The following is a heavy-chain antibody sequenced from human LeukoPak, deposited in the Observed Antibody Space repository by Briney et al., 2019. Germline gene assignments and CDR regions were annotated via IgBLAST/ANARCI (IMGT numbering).Heavy chain of an antibody. J-gene: IGHJ4*02. CDR1: GAAFTILA. V-gene: IGHV3-64*02. Sequence: GGSLRLSCAVSGAAFTILAMHWIRQCPGKELEFVSAIGGDGTITHYGDSVRGRFMITRDNSKNTMYLQMGGLRPEDTAVCFCATGYNHYYDYWGQGIQVTVSS. D-gene: IGHD5-24*01. CDR3: ATGYNHYYDY. CDR2: IGGDGTIT.